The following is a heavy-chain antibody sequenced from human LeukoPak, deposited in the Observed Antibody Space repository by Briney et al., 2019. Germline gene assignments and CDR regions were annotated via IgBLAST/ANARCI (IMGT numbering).Heavy chain of an antibody. D-gene: IGHD2-15*01. CDR3: AKAKALVARGYCSGGSCYFDY. V-gene: IGHV1-2*02. Sequence: ASVKVSCKASGYTFTGYYMHWVRQAPGQGLEWMGWINPNSGGTNYAQKFQGRVTMTRDTSISTAYMELSRLRPDDTAVYYCAKAKALVARGYCSGGSCYFDYWGQGTLVTVSS. J-gene: IGHJ4*02. CDR2: INPNSGGT. CDR1: GYTFTGYY.